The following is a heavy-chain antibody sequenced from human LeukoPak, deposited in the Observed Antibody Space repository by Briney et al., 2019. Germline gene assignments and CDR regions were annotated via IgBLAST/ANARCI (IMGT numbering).Heavy chain of an antibody. CDR2: IYYSGST. CDR1: GGSISSSSYS. D-gene: IGHD3-9*01. CDR3: ARLGIADYDILTGYYQGGTFDY. V-gene: IGHV4-39*01. J-gene: IGHJ4*02. Sequence: SQTLSLTCTVSGGSISSSSYSWGGIRQPPGKGLEWIGGIYYSGSTYNNPSLKSRVTISVDTPKNKFSLKLSSVTAANTAVYYCARLGIADYDILTGYYQGGTFDYWGQGTLVPVSS.